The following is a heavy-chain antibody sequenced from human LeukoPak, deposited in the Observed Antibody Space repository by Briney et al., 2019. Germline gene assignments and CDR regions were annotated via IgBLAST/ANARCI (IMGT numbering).Heavy chain of an antibody. J-gene: IGHJ4*02. CDR2: INPNSGGT. V-gene: IGHV1-2*02. D-gene: IGHD3-16*02. CDR3: ARAPYDYVWGSYRSVLYYFDY. CDR1: GYTFTAYY. Sequence: ASVKVSCKASGYTFTAYYMHWVRQAPGQGLEWLGWINPNSGGTNYAQKLQGRVTMTTDTSTSTAYMELRSLRSDDTAVYYCARAPYDYVWGSYRSVLYYFDYWGQGTLVTVSS.